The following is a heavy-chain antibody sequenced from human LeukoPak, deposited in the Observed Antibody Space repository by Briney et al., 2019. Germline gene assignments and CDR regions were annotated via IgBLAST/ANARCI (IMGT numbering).Heavy chain of an antibody. CDR1: GFTFSSYS. J-gene: IGHJ4*02. V-gene: IGHV3-21*01. D-gene: IGHD2-2*01. Sequence: GGSLRLSCAASGFTFSSYSMNWVRQAPGKGLEWVSSISSSSYIYYADSVKGRFTISRDNAKNSLYLQMNSLRAEDTAVYYCARGAEYQDYFDYWGQGTLVTVSS. CDR2: ISSSSYI. CDR3: ARGAEYQDYFDY.